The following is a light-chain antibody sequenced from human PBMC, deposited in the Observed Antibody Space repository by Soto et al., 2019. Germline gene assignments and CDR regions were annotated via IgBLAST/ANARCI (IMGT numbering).Light chain of an antibody. CDR1: NTDIGGHKY. Sequence: QSVLTQPPSASGSTGQSVTISCTGTNTDIGGHKYVSWYQHHPGKAPKLLIYEVSERPSGVPDRFSGSKSANAASLTVSGLQADDEAMYYCSSYTGTNNFVLFGGGTKLTVL. CDR3: SSYTGTNNFVL. J-gene: IGLJ2*01. CDR2: EVS. V-gene: IGLV2-8*01.